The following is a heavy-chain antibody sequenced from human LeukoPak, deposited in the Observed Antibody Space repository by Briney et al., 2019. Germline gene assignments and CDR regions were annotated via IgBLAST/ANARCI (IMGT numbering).Heavy chain of an antibody. Sequence: PGGSLRLSCAASGFTFSSYSMNWVRQAPGKGLEWVSYISSSSSTIYYADSVKGRFTISRDNAKNSLYLQMNSLRAEDTAVYYCARDLVAAHQGYWGQGTLVTVSS. CDR2: ISSSSSTI. CDR1: GFTFSSYS. J-gene: IGHJ4*02. V-gene: IGHV3-48*01. D-gene: IGHD2-2*01. CDR3: ARDLVAAHQGY.